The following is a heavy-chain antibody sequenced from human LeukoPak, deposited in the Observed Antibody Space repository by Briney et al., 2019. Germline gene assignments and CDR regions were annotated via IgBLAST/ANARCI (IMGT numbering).Heavy chain of an antibody. CDR3: AKDRPYYGSGEFDY. V-gene: IGHV3-30*18. CDR1: GFTFSSYG. Sequence: GGSLRLSCAASGFTFSSYGMHWVRQAPGKGLEWVAVISYDGSNKYYADSVKGRFTISRDNSKNTLYLQMNSLRAEDTAVYYCAKDRPYYGSGEFDYWGQGTLVTVSS. CDR2: ISYDGSNK. J-gene: IGHJ4*02. D-gene: IGHD3-10*01.